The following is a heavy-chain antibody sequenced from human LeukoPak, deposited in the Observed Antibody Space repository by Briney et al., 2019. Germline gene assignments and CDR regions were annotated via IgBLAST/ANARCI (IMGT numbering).Heavy chain of an antibody. CDR1: GYTFTSYG. CDR2: ISAYNGNT. V-gene: IGHV1-18*01. CDR3: ARGPRPAITIFGVGFDY. D-gene: IGHD3-3*01. J-gene: IGHJ4*02. Sequence: ASVKVSCKASGYTFTSYGISWVRQAPGQGLEWMGWISAYNGNTNYAQKLQGRVTMTTDTSTSTAYMELRSLRSDDTAVYYCARGPRPAITIFGVGFDYWGQGTLVTVSS.